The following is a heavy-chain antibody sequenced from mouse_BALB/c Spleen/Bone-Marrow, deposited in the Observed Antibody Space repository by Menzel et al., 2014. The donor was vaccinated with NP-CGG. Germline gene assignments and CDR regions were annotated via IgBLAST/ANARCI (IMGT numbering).Heavy chain of an antibody. J-gene: IGHJ1*01. Sequence: VKLMESGAELVKPGASVKLSCKASGYTFTSYYMYWVKQRPGQGLEWIGEINLSNGGTNFNEKFKSKATLTVDKSSSTAYMQLSSLTSEDSAVYYCTRSYYGNYFDVWGAGTTVTVSS. CDR2: INLSNGGT. CDR3: TRSYYGNYFDV. V-gene: IGHV1S81*02. D-gene: IGHD2-1*01. CDR1: GYTFTSYY.